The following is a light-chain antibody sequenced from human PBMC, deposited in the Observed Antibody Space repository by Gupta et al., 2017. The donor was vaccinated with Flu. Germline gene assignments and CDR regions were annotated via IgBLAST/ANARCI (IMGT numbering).Light chain of an antibody. Sequence: DMQLTQSPATLSASVGDTFTIPCRVSQTISYWLEWYQQKPGKATKLLIYKASTLEDGVPSRFRGSGSGTDFALAITSLQPDDSATYYCQHDNSYPLTFGGGTKVEIK. CDR3: QHDNSYPLT. CDR1: QTISYW. V-gene: IGKV1-5*03. J-gene: IGKJ4*01. CDR2: KAS.